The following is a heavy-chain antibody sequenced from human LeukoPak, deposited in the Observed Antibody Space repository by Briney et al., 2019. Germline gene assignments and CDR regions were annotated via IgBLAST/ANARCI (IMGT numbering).Heavy chain of an antibody. Sequence: PGGSLRLSCAASGLTFSGSAMHWVRQASGKGLEWVGRIRSKANSYATAYAASVKGRFTISRDDSKNTAYLQMNSLKTEDTAVYYCTRRYYDSSGYYSFDYWGQGTLVTVSS. D-gene: IGHD3-22*01. CDR2: IRSKANSYAT. J-gene: IGHJ4*02. CDR1: GLTFSGSA. CDR3: TRRYYDSSGYYSFDY. V-gene: IGHV3-73*01.